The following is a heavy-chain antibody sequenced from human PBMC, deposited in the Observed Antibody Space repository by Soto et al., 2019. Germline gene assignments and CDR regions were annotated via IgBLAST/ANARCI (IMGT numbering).Heavy chain of an antibody. J-gene: IGHJ5*02. D-gene: IGHD6-19*01. CDR1: GYSFTSYW. V-gene: IGHV5-51*01. CDR3: ARHHFAEQWLVEETWFDP. CDR2: IYPGDSDT. Sequence: GESLKISCXGSGYSFTSYWIGWVRQMPGKGLEWMGIIYPGDSDTRYSPSFQGQVTISADKSISTAYLQWSSLKASDTAMYYCARHHFAEQWLVEETWFDPWGQGTLVTVSS.